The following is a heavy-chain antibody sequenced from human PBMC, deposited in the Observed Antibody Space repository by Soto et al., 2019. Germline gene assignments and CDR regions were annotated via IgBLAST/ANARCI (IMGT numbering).Heavy chain of an antibody. D-gene: IGHD1-7*01. Sequence: TSETLSLTCTVSGGSVSSASYYWSWIRQPPGKGLEWIGYIYYTGSTYYNPSLKGRVTISVDTSKNQFSLKLSSVTAADTAVYYCARYKRLRTTSDYWGQGTLVTVSS. CDR1: GGSVSSASYY. V-gene: IGHV4-61*01. J-gene: IGHJ4*02. CDR2: IYYTGST. CDR3: ARYKRLRTTSDY.